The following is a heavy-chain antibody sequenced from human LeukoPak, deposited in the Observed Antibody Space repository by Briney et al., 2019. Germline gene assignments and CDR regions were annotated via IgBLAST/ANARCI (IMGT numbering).Heavy chain of an antibody. J-gene: IGHJ6*03. V-gene: IGHV1-2*06. CDR1: GYTLTGYY. Sequence: ASVKVSCKASGYTLTGYYMHWVRQAPGQGLEWMGRINPNSGGTNYAQKFQGRVTMTRDTSISTAYMELSRLRSDDTAVYYCARAGGGVTFYYYYMDVWGKGTTVTVSS. CDR2: INPNSGGT. CDR3: ARAGGGVTFYYYYMDV. D-gene: IGHD1-26*01.